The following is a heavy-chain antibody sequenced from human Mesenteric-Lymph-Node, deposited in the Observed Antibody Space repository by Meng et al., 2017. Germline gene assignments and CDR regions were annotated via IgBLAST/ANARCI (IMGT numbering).Heavy chain of an antibody. J-gene: IGHJ5*02. CDR1: GGSISSSSYY. CDR3: AGDQYSTSWYKS. D-gene: IGHD6-13*01. Sequence: SETLSLTCTVSGGSISSSSYYWGWIRQPPGKGLEWIGSIYYSGSTYYNPSLKSRVTISVDTSKNQFSLELSSVTAADTAVYYCAGDQYSTSWYKSWGQGTLVTVSS. CDR2: IYYSGST. V-gene: IGHV4-39*07.